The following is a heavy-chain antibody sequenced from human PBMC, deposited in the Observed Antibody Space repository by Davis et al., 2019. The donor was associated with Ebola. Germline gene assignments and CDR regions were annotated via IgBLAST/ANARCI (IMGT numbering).Heavy chain of an antibody. CDR2: IFSNGNT. V-gene: IGHV4-59*01. CDR3: ARTKAVGAPFDF. J-gene: IGHJ4*02. D-gene: IGHD1-26*01. CDR1: GGSMSTYY. Sequence: GSLRLSCSVSGGSMSTYYWAWIRQSPGKRLEWIGYIFSNGNTNYNPSLKSRVTISVDTSKKQFSLRLTSVTAADTAIYYCARTKAVGAPFDFWGQGTQITVSS.